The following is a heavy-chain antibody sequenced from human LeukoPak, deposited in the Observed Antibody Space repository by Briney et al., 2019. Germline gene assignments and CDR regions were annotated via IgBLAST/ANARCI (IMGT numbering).Heavy chain of an antibody. Sequence: QPGGSLRLSCAASGFTFRTYWMTWVRQAPGKGLEWVANINPDGSAKHYADSVKGRFTISRDNAENSLYLQMNSLRAEDTAVYYCARVIVVVPGASDHSDYWGQGTLVTVSS. CDR2: INPDGSAK. D-gene: IGHD2-2*01. V-gene: IGHV3-7*05. CDR1: GFTFRTYW. J-gene: IGHJ4*02. CDR3: ARVIVVVPGASDHSDY.